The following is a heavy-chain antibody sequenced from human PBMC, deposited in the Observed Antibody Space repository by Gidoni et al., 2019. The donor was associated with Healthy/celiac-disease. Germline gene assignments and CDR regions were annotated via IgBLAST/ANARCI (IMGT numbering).Heavy chain of an antibody. Sequence: EVQLVESGGGLVQPGGSLRLSFAASGFTFSSYSMNWVRQAPGKGLEWVSYISSSSSTIYYADSVKGRFTISRDNAKNSLYLQMNSLRDEDTAVYYCARGVLRYFDWLSEPAWGQGTLVTVSS. CDR1: GFTFSSYS. CDR2: ISSSSSTI. J-gene: IGHJ4*02. V-gene: IGHV3-48*02. D-gene: IGHD3-9*01. CDR3: ARGVLRYFDWLSEPA.